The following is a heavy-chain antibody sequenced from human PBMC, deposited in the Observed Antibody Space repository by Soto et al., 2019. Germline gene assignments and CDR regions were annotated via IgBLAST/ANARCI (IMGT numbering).Heavy chain of an antibody. V-gene: IGHV4-31*03. CDR1: GGSISSGGYY. CDR3: ARALPGYDSSGYYHPHLVYFDY. D-gene: IGHD3-22*01. CDR2: IYYSGST. Sequence: SETLSLTCTVSGGSISSGGYYWSWIRQHQGKGLEWIGYIYYSGSTYYNPSLKSRVTISVDTSKNQFSLKLSSVTAADTAVYYCARALPGYDSSGYYHPHLVYFDYSGQGTLVTVSS. J-gene: IGHJ4*02.